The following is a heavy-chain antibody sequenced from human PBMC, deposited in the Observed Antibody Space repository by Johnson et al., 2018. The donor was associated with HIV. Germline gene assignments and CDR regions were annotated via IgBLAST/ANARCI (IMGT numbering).Heavy chain of an antibody. CDR3: ARAPYNWNLGLFDAFDV. CDR2: IGASGGRT. Sequence: EKLVESGGGLVQPERSLRLSCAASGFTFSSNYMSWVRQAPGKGLEWVSAIGASGGRTFYADSVKGRFTISRDNAKNSLYLQMNSLRAEDTAVYYCARAPYNWNLGLFDAFDVWGQGTKVTVSA. V-gene: IGHV3-23*04. D-gene: IGHD1-7*01. CDR1: GFTFSSNY. J-gene: IGHJ3*01.